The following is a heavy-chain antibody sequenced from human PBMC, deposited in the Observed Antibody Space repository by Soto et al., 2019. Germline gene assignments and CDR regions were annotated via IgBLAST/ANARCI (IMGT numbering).Heavy chain of an antibody. CDR1: GASFDSYT. J-gene: IGHJ2*01. D-gene: IGHD1-26*01. CDR2: IIPIFGTT. Sequence: QVQLVQSGAEVRKSGSSVKVSCKLSGASFDSYTITWVRQAPGQGLEWMGGIIPIFGTTNYAQKFQGRLTITAEGFTSAAYMDLRSLRSEDTAVYYCARGPLYDLESGMYWYFDLWGRGTLVTVSS. V-gene: IGHV1-69*01. CDR3: ARGPLYDLESGMYWYFDL.